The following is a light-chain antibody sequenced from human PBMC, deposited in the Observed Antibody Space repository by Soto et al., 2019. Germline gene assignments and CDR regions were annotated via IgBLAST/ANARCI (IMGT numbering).Light chain of an antibody. Sequence: QSVRTQPPSASGTPGQTIASSCSGGSSTIGSHTVNWYQQLPGTAPRLLIYSNTQRPSGVPDHFSGSKSGTSASLAISGLQSEVEGDYYCAAWDDRLNGVVFGGGTKVNVL. J-gene: IGLJ2*01. CDR2: SNT. CDR1: SSTIGSHT. CDR3: AAWDDRLNGVV. V-gene: IGLV1-44*01.